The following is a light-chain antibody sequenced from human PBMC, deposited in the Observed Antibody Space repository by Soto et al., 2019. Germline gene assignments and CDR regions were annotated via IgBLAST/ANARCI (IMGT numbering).Light chain of an antibody. Sequence: QSALTQPASVSGSPGQSITISCTGTSSDVGGYNYVSWYQQHPGKAPKLMIYEVSNRPSGVSNRFSGSKSGNTASLTISGLQAEEEADYYCSSYTSSSTSFGGGTKLTVL. CDR3: SSYTSSSTS. CDR1: SSDVGGYNY. J-gene: IGLJ2*01. V-gene: IGLV2-14*01. CDR2: EVS.